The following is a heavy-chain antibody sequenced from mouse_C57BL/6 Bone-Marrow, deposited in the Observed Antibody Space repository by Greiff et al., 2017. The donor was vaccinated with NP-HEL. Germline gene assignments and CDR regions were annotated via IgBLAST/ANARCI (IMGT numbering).Heavy chain of an antibody. CDR1: GYTFTSYW. J-gene: IGHJ3*01. CDR2: IDPSDSYP. CDR3: ARGAYFAWFAY. D-gene: IGHD6-5*01. Sequence: QVQLQQPGAELVKPGASVKLSCKASGYTFTSYWMPWVKQRPGQGLEWIGEIDPSDSYPNYNQKFKGKATLTVDTSSSTAYMQLSSLTSEDSAVYYCARGAYFAWFAYWVQGTLVTVSA. V-gene: IGHV1-50*01.